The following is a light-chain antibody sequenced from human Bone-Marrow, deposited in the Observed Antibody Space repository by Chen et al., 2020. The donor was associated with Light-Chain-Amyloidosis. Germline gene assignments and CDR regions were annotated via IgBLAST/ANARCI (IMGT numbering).Light chain of an antibody. CDR3: QSADSSGTYEVI. V-gene: IGLV3-25*03. Sequence: SYELTQPPSVSVSPGQTARITCSGDDLPTKYAYWYQQKPGQAPVLVIHINTERPSGIAERFSGSSSGTTATLTSSGVQAEDEADYHCQSADSSGTYEVIFGGGTKLTAL. CDR1: DLPTKY. CDR2: INT. J-gene: IGLJ2*01.